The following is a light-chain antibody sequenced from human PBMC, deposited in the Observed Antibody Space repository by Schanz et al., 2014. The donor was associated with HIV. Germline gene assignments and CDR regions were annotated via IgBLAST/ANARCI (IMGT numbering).Light chain of an antibody. J-gene: IGKJ1*01. V-gene: IGKV1-27*01. CDR1: QGISNY. CDR2: SAS. CDR3: QKYNSAPWT. Sequence: DILMTQSPASLSASVGDRVTFTCRASQGISNYLAWFQQKPRKVPKLLIYSASTLQSGVPSRFTGSGSGTNFSLTISSLQPEDVATYYCQKYNSAPWTFGQGTKVEIK.